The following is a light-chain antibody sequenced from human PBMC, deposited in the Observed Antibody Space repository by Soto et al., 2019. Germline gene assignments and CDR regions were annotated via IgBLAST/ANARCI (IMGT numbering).Light chain of an antibody. V-gene: IGLV1-40*01. Sequence: QSVLTQPPSVSGAPGQRVTISCTGNSSNIGAGYDVHWYQQLPGTVPKLLIYGNRNRPSGVPDRFSGSKSGTSASLAITGSQSEDEADYYCAAWDDSLNGNVFGTGTKVTVL. J-gene: IGLJ1*01. CDR3: AAWDDSLNGNV. CDR1: SSNIGAGYD. CDR2: GNR.